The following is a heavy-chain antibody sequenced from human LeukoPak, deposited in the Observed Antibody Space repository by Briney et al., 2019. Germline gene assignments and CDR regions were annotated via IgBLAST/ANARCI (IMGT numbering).Heavy chain of an antibody. CDR2: FYYSGST. CDR1: GGSVTGGTHY. J-gene: IGHJ4*02. CDR3: ARAGYCSGGSCFRVYYFDS. D-gene: IGHD2-15*01. V-gene: IGHV4-61*01. Sequence: PSETLSLTCTVSGGSVTGGTHYWSWIRQPPGKGLEWIGYFYYSGSTNFNPSLKSRVTISVDTSKNQFSLKLSSVTAADTAVYYCARAGYCSGGSCFRVYYFDSWGQGALVTVSS.